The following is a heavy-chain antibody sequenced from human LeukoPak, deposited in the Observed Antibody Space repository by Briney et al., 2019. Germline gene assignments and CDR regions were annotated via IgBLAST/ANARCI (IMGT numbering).Heavy chain of an antibody. D-gene: IGHD6-13*01. CDR3: ARQHGEYSSSWYYFDY. Sequence: SETLSLTCTVSGGSISSYYWSWIRQPPGKGLEWIGYIYYSGSTNYNPSLKSRVTISVDTSKNQFSLKLSSVTAADTAVYYCARQHGEYSSSWYYFDYWGQGTLVTVSS. CDR1: GGSISSYY. V-gene: IGHV4-59*01. CDR2: IYYSGST. J-gene: IGHJ4*02.